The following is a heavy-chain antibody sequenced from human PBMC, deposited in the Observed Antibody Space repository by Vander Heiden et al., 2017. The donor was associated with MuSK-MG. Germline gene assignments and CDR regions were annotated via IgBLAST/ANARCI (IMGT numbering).Heavy chain of an antibody. CDR2: IYYSGST. CDR1: GGSIRRYY. Sequence: QVQLQESGPGLVKPSETLSLTCTVSGGSIRRYYWSWIRQPPGKGLEWIGYIYYSGSTNYHPSLKSRVTISVDTSKNQFSLKLSSVTAADTAVYYCARERGAYCSGGSCYYDRWGQGTLVTVSS. D-gene: IGHD2-15*01. V-gene: IGHV4-59*01. J-gene: IGHJ5*02. CDR3: ARERGAYCSGGSCYYDR.